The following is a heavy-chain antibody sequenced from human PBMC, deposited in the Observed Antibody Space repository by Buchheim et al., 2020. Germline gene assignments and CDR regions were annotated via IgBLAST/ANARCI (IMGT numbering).Heavy chain of an antibody. Sequence: QVQLVESGGGVVQPGRSLRLSCAASGFTFSSYAMHWVRQAPGKGLEWVAVISYDGSNKYYADSVKGRFTISRDNSKNTLYLQMNSLGAEDTAVYYCALGPRPTYYYDSSGYYPIDYWGQGTL. V-gene: IGHV3-30*04. D-gene: IGHD3-22*01. CDR1: GFTFSSYA. J-gene: IGHJ4*02. CDR3: ALGPRPTYYYDSSGYYPIDY. CDR2: ISYDGSNK.